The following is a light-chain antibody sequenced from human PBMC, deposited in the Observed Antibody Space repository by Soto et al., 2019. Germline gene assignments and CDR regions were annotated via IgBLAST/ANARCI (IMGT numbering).Light chain of an antibody. J-gene: IGLJ2*01. V-gene: IGLV1-44*01. CDR3: AAWDDSLNGVV. CDR1: SSNIGSNT. CDR2: SNN. Sequence: QSVLTQPPSASGTPGRRVTISCSGSSSNIGSNTVNWYQQLPGTAPKLLIYSNNQRHSGVPDRFSGSKSGTSASLAISGLQSEDEADYYCAAWDDSLNGVVFGGGTKRTVL.